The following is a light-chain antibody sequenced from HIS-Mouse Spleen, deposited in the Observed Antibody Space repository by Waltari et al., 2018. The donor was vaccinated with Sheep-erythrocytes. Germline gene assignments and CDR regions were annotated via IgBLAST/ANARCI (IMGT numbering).Light chain of an antibody. V-gene: IGLV2-23*01. Sequence: QSALTQPASVSGSPGQSITISCTGTSSDVGSYNLVSWYQQHPGKAPKLMIYEGSKRPSGLSNRFSCSKSGNTASLTISGLQAEDEADYYCCSYAGSSTWVFGGGTKLTVL. CDR2: EGS. CDR1: SSDVGSYNL. CDR3: CSYAGSSTWV. J-gene: IGLJ3*02.